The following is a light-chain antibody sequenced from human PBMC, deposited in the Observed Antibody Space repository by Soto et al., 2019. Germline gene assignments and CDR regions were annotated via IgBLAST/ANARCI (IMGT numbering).Light chain of an antibody. Sequence: QSALTQPASVSGSPGQSITISCTGTSSDVGGYNYVSWYQQHPGKAPKLIIYEVSNRPSGVSNRFSGSKSGNTASLTISGLQAEDEADYYLSSYTSSSTRVVGGGTKLTVL. V-gene: IGLV2-14*01. CDR2: EVS. CDR1: SSDVGGYNY. J-gene: IGLJ2*01. CDR3: SSYTSSSTRV.